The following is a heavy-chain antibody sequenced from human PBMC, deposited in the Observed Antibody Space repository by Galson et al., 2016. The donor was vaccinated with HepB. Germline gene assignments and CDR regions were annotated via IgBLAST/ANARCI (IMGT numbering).Heavy chain of an antibody. Sequence: SETLSLTCAVSGDSISNYFWHRIRQPPGKGLAWIGYVSNTGDTSYNPSLTSRVTISVDTSKNHFSLKLSAVTAADTAMYFCARALFGGDYYYYHGLDVWGQGTTVTVFS. CDR3: ARALFGGDYYYYHGLDV. J-gene: IGHJ6*02. V-gene: IGHV4-59*01. CDR1: GDSISNYF. CDR2: VSNTGDT. D-gene: IGHD3-10*01.